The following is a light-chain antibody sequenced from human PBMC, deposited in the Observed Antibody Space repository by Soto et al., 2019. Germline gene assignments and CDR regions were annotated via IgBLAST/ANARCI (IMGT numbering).Light chain of an antibody. Sequence: DIQMTQSPSSLSASVGDRVTITCQASQDISNYLNWYQQKPGKAPKLMMFDASNLETGVPSKFSGSGSGTDYTFTISSLQPEDIATYDCQQYDNRPFTFGPGTKVDIK. J-gene: IGKJ3*01. CDR2: DAS. CDR1: QDISNY. V-gene: IGKV1-33*01. CDR3: QQYDNRPFT.